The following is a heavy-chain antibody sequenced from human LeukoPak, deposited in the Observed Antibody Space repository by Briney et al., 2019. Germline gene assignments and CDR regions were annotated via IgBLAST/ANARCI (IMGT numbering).Heavy chain of an antibody. J-gene: IGHJ6*02. CDR2: ISSSGTSI. V-gene: IGHV3-21*01. CDR1: GFTFSAYN. CDR3: ARHTGPYYSSGSYGLDV. Sequence: PGGSLRLSSAASGFTFSAYNMNWVRQAPGKGLEWVSSISSSGTSIYYAESSKGRFTISRDNAKNSLYLQMNSLRAEDTAVYYCARHTGPYYSSGSYGLDVWGQGTTVIVSS. D-gene: IGHD3-10*01.